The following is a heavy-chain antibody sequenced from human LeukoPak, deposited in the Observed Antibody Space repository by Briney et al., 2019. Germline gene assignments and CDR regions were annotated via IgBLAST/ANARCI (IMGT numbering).Heavy chain of an antibody. Sequence: GGSLRLSCAASGFTFSSYSMNWVRQAPGKGLEWVSYISSSSSTIYYADSVKGRFTISRDNAKNSLCLQMNSLRAEDTAVYYCASYNSNFYYYYGMDVWGQGTTVTVSS. V-gene: IGHV3-48*01. J-gene: IGHJ6*02. CDR2: ISSSSSTI. CDR3: ASYNSNFYYYYGMDV. CDR1: GFTFSSYS. D-gene: IGHD4-4*01.